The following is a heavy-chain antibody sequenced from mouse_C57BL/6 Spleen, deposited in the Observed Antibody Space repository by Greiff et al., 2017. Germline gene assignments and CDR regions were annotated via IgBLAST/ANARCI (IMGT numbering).Heavy chain of an antibody. V-gene: IGHV1-64*01. CDR3: ARRAQLVDYAMDY. CDR2: IHPNSGST. J-gene: IGHJ4*01. CDR1: GYTFTSYW. Sequence: QVQLQQPGAELVKPGASVKLSCKASGYTFTSYWMHWVKQRPGQGLEWIGMIHPNSGSTNYNEKFKSKATLTVDTSSSTAYRQLSSLTSEDSAGYYCARRAQLVDYAMDYWGQGTSVTVSS. D-gene: IGHD4-1*02.